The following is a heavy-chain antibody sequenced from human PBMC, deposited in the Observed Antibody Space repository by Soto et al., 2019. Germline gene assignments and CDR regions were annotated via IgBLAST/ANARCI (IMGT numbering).Heavy chain of an antibody. CDR1: GGSISSYY. CDR3: AGGVGLIWFGGVMNSAFYN. D-gene: IGHD3-16*01. Sequence: SETLSLTCTVSGGSISSYYWSWIRQPPGKGLEWIGYIYYSGSTNYNPSLKSRVTISVDTSKNQFSLKLSSVTAADTAVYYSAGGVGLIWFGGVMNSAFYNWGQGTMVT. J-gene: IGHJ3*02. V-gene: IGHV4-59*01. CDR2: IYYSGST.